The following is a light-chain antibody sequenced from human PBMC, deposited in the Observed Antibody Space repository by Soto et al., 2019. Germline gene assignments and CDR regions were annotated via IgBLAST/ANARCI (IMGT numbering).Light chain of an antibody. CDR1: QSVSSRS. Sequence: PGERATLSCGASQSVSSRSLAWYQQKPGLAPRLLIFDASSRATGIPDRFSGSGSGTDFTLTISRLEPEDFAVYYCQQYDSSPLTFGGGTKVEIK. CDR2: DAS. V-gene: IGKV3D-20*01. J-gene: IGKJ4*01. CDR3: QQYDSSPLT.